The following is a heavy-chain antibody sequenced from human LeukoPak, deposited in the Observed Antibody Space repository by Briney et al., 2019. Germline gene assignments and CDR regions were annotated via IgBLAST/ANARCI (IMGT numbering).Heavy chain of an antibody. J-gene: IGHJ1*01. CDR2: INHSGST. V-gene: IGHV4-34*01. Sequence: PSETLSPTCAVYGGSFSGYYWSWIRQPPGKGLEWIGEINHSGSTNYNPSLKSRVTISVDTSKNQFSLKLSSVTAADTAVYYCARGPPHIVVVPAAQGYFQHWGQGTLVTVSS. CDR1: GGSFSGYY. CDR3: ARGPPHIVVVPAAQGYFQH. D-gene: IGHD2-2*01.